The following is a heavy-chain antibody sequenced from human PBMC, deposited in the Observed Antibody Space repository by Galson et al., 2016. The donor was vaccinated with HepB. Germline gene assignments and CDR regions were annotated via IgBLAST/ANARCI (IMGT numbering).Heavy chain of an antibody. CDR3: ARHFRSHGPLSNS. D-gene: IGHD3-10*01. CDR2: IDPSDSYT. Sequence: QSGAEVKKPGESLRISCKGSGYSFTSYWISWVRQMPGKGLEWMGKIDPSDSYTNYSPSFQGHVTISADNSISTAYLQWSSLKAWDTAMYYCARHFRSHGPLSNSWGQGTLVTVSS. CDR1: GYSFTSYW. J-gene: IGHJ4*02. V-gene: IGHV5-10-1*01.